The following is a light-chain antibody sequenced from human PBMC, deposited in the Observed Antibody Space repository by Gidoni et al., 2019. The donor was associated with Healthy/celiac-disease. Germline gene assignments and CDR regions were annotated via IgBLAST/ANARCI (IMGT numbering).Light chain of an antibody. Sequence: DIQMTQSPSSLSASVGDRVTTTCRASQSISSYLNWYQQKPGKAPKLLIYAASSLQSGVPSRFSGSGSGTDFTLTISSLQPEDFATYSCQQSYSTPYTFGQGNKLEIK. V-gene: IGKV1-39*01. CDR2: AAS. J-gene: IGKJ2*01. CDR3: QQSYSTPYT. CDR1: QSISSY.